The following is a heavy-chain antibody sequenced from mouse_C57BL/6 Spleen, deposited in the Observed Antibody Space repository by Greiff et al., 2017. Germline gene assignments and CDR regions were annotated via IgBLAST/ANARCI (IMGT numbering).Heavy chain of an antibody. CDR1: GYTFTSYG. CDR3: AMITTVKAY. Sequence: QVQLKESGAELARPGASVKLSCKASGYTFTSYGISWVKQRTGQGLEWIGEIYPRSGNTYYNEKFKGKATLTADKSSSTAYMELRSLTSEDSAVYFCAMITTVKAYWGQGTLVTVSA. D-gene: IGHD1-1*01. CDR2: IYPRSGNT. J-gene: IGHJ3*01. V-gene: IGHV1-81*01.